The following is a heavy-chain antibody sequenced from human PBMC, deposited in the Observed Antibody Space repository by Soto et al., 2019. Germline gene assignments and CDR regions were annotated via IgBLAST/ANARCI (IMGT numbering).Heavy chain of an antibody. V-gene: IGHV1-2*04. CDR1: GYTFTGYY. Sequence: ASVKVSCKASGYTFTGYYMHWVRQAPGQGLEWMGWINPNSGGTNYAQKFQGWVTMTRNTSISTAYMELSSLRSEDTAVYYCARASPEDDFWSGYSLYYYYYYYMDVWGKGTTVTVSS. CDR3: ARASPEDDFWSGYSLYYYYYYYMDV. D-gene: IGHD3-3*01. J-gene: IGHJ6*03. CDR2: INPNSGGT.